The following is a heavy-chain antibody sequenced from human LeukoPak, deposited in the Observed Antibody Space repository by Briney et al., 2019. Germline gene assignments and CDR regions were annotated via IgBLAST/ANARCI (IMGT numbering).Heavy chain of an antibody. CDR3: ARGDSSSWYHLGY. D-gene: IGHD6-13*01. V-gene: IGHV3-74*01. J-gene: IGHJ4*02. CDR1: GFTFSSYW. CDR2: INSDGSST. Sequence: GGSLRLSCAASGFTFSSYWMHWVRQAPAKGLVWVSRINSDGSSTSYADSVKGRFTSSRDNAKNTLYLQMNSLRAEDTAVYYCARGDSSSWYHLGYWGQGTLVTVSS.